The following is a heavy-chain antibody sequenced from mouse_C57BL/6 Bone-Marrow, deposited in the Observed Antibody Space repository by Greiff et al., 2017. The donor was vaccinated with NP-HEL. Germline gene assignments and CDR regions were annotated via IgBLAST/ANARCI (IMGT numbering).Heavy chain of an antibody. V-gene: IGHV1-63*01. CDR1: GYTFTNYW. Sequence: VQLQQSGAELVRPGTSVKMSCKASGYTFTNYWIGWAKQRPGHALEWIGDIYPGGGSTNYHEQFKGKATLTADKSSSTAYMQFSSLTSEDYAIYYGARGGLWLRRDYFDYWGQGTTLTVSS. CDR3: ARGGLWLRRDYFDY. D-gene: IGHD2-2*01. J-gene: IGHJ2*01. CDR2: IYPGGGST.